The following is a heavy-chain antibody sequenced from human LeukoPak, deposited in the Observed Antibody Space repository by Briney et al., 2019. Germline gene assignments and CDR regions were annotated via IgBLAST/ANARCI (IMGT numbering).Heavy chain of an antibody. CDR1: GFTFSSYS. Sequence: GGSLRLSCAASGFTFSSYSMNWVRQAPGNGLEWVSSISSSSSYIYYADSVKGRFTISRDNAKNSLYLQMNSLRAEDTAVYYCARELYYYDSSGRYGMDVWGQGTTVTVSS. V-gene: IGHV3-21*01. D-gene: IGHD3-22*01. CDR2: ISSSSSYI. CDR3: ARELYYYDSSGRYGMDV. J-gene: IGHJ6*02.